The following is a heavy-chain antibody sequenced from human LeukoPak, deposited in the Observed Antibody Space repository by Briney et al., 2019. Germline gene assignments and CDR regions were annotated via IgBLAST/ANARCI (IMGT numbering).Heavy chain of an antibody. D-gene: IGHD6-19*01. CDR2: IIPILGIA. CDR1: GYSFTGYY. CDR3: ARDSLAVAGTGMDY. Sequence: GASVKVSCKASGYSFTGYYMHWVRQAPGQGLEWMGRIIPILGIANYAQKFQGRVTITADKSTSTAYMELSSLRSEDTAVYYCARDSLAVAGTGMDYWGQGTLVTVSS. J-gene: IGHJ4*02. V-gene: IGHV1-69*04.